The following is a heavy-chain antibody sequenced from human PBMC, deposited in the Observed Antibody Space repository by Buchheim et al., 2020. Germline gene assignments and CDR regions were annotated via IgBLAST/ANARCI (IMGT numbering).Heavy chain of an antibody. CDR3: ATRDY. CDR2: INHSGGT. CDR1: GGSFSVYY. V-gene: IGHV4-34*01. J-gene: IGHJ4*02. Sequence: QVQLQQWGTRLLKPSETLSLTCAVYGGSFSVYYWSWIRQPPGKGLEWIGEINHSGGTNYNPSLKSRVTISVDTSKNQSSLKLSSVTAADTAVYYCATRDYWGQG.